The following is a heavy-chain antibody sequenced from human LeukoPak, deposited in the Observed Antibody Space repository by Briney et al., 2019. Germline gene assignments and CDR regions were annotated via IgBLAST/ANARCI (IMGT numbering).Heavy chain of an antibody. Sequence: GGSLRLSCAASGFTSSAYWMHWVRQVPGKGLVWVSRINSDVSTTNYADSVKGRFTISRDNAKNTIYLQMSSLRDEDTAVYYCVFPYWQDLDHWGQGTLVTVSS. J-gene: IGHJ4*02. D-gene: IGHD2-15*01. CDR3: VFPYWQDLDH. CDR1: GFTSSAYW. CDR2: INSDVSTT. V-gene: IGHV3-74*01.